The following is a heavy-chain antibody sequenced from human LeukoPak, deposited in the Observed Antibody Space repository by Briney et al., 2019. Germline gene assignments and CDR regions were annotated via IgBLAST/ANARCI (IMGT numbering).Heavy chain of an antibody. V-gene: IGHV3-33*06. D-gene: IGHD2-15*01. J-gene: IGHJ4*02. CDR3: AKDVGSVRLDY. CDR2: IWYDGSKT. CDR1: GFTFNSYG. Sequence: GGSLRLSCAVSGFTFNSYGMHWVRQAPGKGLEWVAVIWYDGSKTYYADFVKGRFTISRDTSKNTLYLQMNSLRAEDTAVYYCAKDVGSVRLDYWGQGTLVTVSS.